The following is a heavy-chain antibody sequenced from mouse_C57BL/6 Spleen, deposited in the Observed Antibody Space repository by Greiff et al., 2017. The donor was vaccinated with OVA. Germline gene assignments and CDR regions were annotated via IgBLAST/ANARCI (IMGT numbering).Heavy chain of an antibody. Sequence: QVQLKESGPELVKPGASVKISCKASGYAFSSSWMNWVKQRPGKGLEWIGRIYPGDGDTNYNGKFKGKATLTADKSSSTAYMQLSSLTSEDSAVYFCARAGWDYFDYWGQGTTLTVSS. CDR2: IYPGDGDT. CDR1: GYAFSSSW. V-gene: IGHV1-82*01. J-gene: IGHJ2*01. D-gene: IGHD3-1*01. CDR3: ARAGWDYFDY.